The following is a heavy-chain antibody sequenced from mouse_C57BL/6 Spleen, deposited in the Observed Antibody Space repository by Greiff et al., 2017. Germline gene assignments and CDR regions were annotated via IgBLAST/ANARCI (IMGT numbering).Heavy chain of an antibody. CDR1: GYTFTSYW. J-gene: IGHJ2*01. V-gene: IGHV1-55*01. CDR2: IYPGRGST. D-gene: IGHD2-13*01. CDR3: SRERVDCGDY. Sequence: QVQLQQPGAELVKPGASVKLSCKASGYTFTSYWITWVKQRPGQGLEWIGDIYPGRGSTDYNEKFKSKAIMTVDTSSSTTYMQLSSLTSEDSAVYDCSRERVDCGDYWGQGTTLTVSS.